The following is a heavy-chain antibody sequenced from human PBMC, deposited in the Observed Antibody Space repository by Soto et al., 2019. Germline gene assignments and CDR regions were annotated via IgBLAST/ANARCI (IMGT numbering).Heavy chain of an antibody. V-gene: IGHV4-34*01. D-gene: IGHD4-17*01. Sequence: SETLSLTCAVYGGCFSGYYWSWIRQPPGKGLEWIGEINHSGSTYYNPSLKSRVTMSADTSKNQFSLKLSSVTAADTAVYYCARGLTTVVTQRYFDYWGQGTLVTVS. J-gene: IGHJ4*02. CDR2: INHSGST. CDR1: GGCFSGYY. CDR3: ARGLTTVVTQRYFDY.